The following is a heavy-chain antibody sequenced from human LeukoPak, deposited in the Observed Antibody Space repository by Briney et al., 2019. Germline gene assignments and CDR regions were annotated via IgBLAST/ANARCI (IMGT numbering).Heavy chain of an antibody. Sequence: ASVKVSCKASGYTFTSYAMHWVRQAPGQRLEWMGWINAGNGNTKYSQEFQGRVTMTTDTSTSTAYMELRSLRSDDTAVYYCARVLGGSYSGYYYYMDVWGKGTTVTASS. D-gene: IGHD1-26*01. V-gene: IGHV1-3*01. CDR3: ARVLGGSYSGYYYYMDV. CDR1: GYTFTSYA. J-gene: IGHJ6*03. CDR2: INAGNGNT.